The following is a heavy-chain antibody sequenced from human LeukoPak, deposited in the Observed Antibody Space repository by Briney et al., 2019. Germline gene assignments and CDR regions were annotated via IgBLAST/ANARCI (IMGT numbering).Heavy chain of an antibody. Sequence: GGSLRLSCAASGFTFSSYWMHWVRQDPGKGLVWVSRINSDGSSTSYADSVKGRFTISRDNAKNTVYVQMNSLRAEDTAVYYCARGRIAAAGTFVYWGQGTLVTVSS. V-gene: IGHV3-74*01. D-gene: IGHD6-13*01. CDR2: INSDGSST. CDR1: GFTFSSYW. CDR3: ARGRIAAAGTFVY. J-gene: IGHJ4*02.